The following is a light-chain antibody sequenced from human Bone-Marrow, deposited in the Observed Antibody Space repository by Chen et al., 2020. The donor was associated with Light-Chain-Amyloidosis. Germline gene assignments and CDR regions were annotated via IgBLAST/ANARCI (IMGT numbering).Light chain of an antibody. J-gene: IGKJ1*01. CDR2: GAS. CDR3: QQYNNWPLT. CDR1: QSIRGN. V-gene: IGKV3-15*01. Sequence: VMTPSPVALSVSPGDTATLTCRASQSIRGNLACYQQRPGQDPRLRIYGASARATGIPARFSGSGFETDFTRTISTIQSEDFAVYYCQQYNNWPLTFGQGTRVDIK.